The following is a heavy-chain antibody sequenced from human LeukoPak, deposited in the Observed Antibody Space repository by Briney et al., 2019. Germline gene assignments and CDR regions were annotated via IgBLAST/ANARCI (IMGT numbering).Heavy chain of an antibody. CDR1: GGTFSSYA. CDR2: IIPIFGTA. D-gene: IGHD3/OR15-3a*01. CDR3: ARVPPGTGLYYFDY. Sequence: ASVKVSCKASGGTFSSYAISWARQAPGQGLEWMGGIIPIFGTANYAQKFQGRVTITADESTSTAYMELSSLRSEDTAVYYCARVPPGTGLYYFDYWGQGTLVTVSS. V-gene: IGHV1-69*13. J-gene: IGHJ4*02.